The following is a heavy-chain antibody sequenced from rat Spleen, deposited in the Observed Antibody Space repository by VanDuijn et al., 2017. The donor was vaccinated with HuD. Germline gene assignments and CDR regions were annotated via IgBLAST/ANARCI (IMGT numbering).Heavy chain of an antibody. CDR3: ARHTYNWFPN. J-gene: IGHJ3*01. V-gene: IGHV5-22*01. CDR2: ISYEGSGT. Sequence: EVQLVESGGGLVQPGRSLKLSCAASGFTFSDYYMAWVRQAPKKGLEWVASISYEGSGTYYGDSVKGRFTISRDNAKSTLYLQMNSLRSEDTATYYCARHTYNWFPNWGQGTLVTVSS. CDR1: GFTFSDYY.